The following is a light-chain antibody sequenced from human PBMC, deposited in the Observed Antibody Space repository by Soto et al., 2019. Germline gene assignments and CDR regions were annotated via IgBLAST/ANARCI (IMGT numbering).Light chain of an antibody. CDR2: AAS. CDR1: QSIRNY. CDR3: QQTYSTVT. J-gene: IGKJ3*01. V-gene: IGKV1-39*01. Sequence: DLPMTQSPSSLSASVGDRVTITCRASQSIRNYLNWYQQKPGKAPKLLIYAASTLQSGVPSRFSGSGSETYFTLTISSLQPEDFATYYCQQTYSTVTFGPGTKVDI.